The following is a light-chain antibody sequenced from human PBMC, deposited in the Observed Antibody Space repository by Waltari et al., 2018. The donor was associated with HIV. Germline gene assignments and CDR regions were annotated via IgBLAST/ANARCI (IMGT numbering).Light chain of an antibody. CDR1: ALPTPY. Sequence: SYELTQPPSASVSPGQPARIPCSGDALPTPYVYWYQQRPGQAPVMVIYRDKERPSGIPDRFSGSSAGTTVTLTISGVQAEDEADYYCQSADSTGTYWVFGGGTKLTVL. V-gene: IGLV3-25*03. CDR2: RDK. J-gene: IGLJ3*02. CDR3: QSADSTGTYWV.